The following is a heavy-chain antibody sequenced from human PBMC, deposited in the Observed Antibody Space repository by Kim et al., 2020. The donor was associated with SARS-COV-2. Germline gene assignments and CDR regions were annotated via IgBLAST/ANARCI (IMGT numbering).Heavy chain of an antibody. CDR2: VFYTGNT. CDR1: SASITSNY. Sequence: SETLSLTCNVSSASITSNYWSWIRQPPGKELEWIANVFYTGNTKYNPSLQSRVTISVDTSKNQFSLRLSSVTAADTAVYHCARRARGGWFDSWGRGILVTVSS. CDR3: ARRARGGWFDS. V-gene: IGHV4-59*13. J-gene: IGHJ5*01. D-gene: IGHD2-15*01.